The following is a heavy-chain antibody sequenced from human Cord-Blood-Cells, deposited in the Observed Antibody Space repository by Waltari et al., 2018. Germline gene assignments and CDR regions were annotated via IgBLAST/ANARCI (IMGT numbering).Heavy chain of an antibody. J-gene: IGHJ3*02. D-gene: IGHD2-2*01. CDR2: INHSGST. CDR1: GGSFSGYY. Sequence: QVQLQQWGAGLLKPSESLSLTCAVYGGSFSGYYWSWIRQPPGKGLEWIGEINHSGSTNYNPSLKSRVTISVDTSKNQFSLKLSSVTAADTAVYYCASYCSSTSCHDAFDIWGQGTMVTVSS. V-gene: IGHV4-34*01. CDR3: ASYCSSTSCHDAFDI.